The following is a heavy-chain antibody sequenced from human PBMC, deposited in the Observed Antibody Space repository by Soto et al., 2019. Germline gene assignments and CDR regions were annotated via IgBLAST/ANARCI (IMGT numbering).Heavy chain of an antibody. V-gene: IGHV3-30-3*01. J-gene: IGHJ6*02. CDR1: GFTFSSYA. CDR3: AREISLRKRIAAAGAYYYYYYGMDV. Sequence: PGGSLRLSCAASGFTFSSYAMHWVRQAPGKGLEWVAVISYDGSNKYYADSVKGRFTISRDNSKNTLYLQMNSLRAEDTAVYYCAREISLRKRIAAAGAYYYYYYGMDVWGQGTTVTVSS. D-gene: IGHD6-13*01. CDR2: ISYDGSNK.